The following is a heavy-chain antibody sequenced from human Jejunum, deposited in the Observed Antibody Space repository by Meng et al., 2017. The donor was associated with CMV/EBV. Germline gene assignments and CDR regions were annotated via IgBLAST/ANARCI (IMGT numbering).Heavy chain of an antibody. V-gene: IGHV3-74*01. CDR2: INSDGTIT. D-gene: IGHD3-3*01. J-gene: IGHJ4*02. Sequence: GFNLSSYYMYWVRQAPGKGLVWVSRINSDGTITYYADSVNGRFTISRDNAKNTLYLEMNSLRAEDTATYYCARGGYDFWTDYLHYWGQGALVTVSS. CDR3: ARGGYDFWTDYLHY. CDR1: GFNLSSYY.